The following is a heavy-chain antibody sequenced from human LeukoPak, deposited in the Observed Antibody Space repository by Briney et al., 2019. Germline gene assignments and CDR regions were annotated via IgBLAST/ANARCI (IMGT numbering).Heavy chain of an antibody. J-gene: IGHJ4*02. CDR3: ARVDGGSGSYFDY. D-gene: IGHD1-26*01. CDR1: GDSISSGNW. CDR2: ILHDGST. V-gene: IGHV4-4*02. Sequence: SETLSLTCGVSGDSISSGNWWSWVRQPPGKGLQWIGEILHDGSTNYNPSLKSRVTISVAESRNQFSLKLTSVTAADTAVYYCARVDGGSGSYFDYWGQGTLVTVSS.